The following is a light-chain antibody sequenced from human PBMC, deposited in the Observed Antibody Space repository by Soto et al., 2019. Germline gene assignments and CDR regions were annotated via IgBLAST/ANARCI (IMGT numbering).Light chain of an antibody. J-gene: IGLJ1*01. V-gene: IGLV4-69*01. CDR3: QTWGTGIRV. CDR1: SGHSNYA. CDR2: VNSDGSH. Sequence: QPVLTQSPSASASLGASVKLTCTLSSGHSNYAIAWHQQQPEKGPRYLMKVNSDGSHRKGDGIPDRFSGSSSGAQRYLTISSLQSEDEADYYGQTWGTGIRVFGTGTKLTVL.